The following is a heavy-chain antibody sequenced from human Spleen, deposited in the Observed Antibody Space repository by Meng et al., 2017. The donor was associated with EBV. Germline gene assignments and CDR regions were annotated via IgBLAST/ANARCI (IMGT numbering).Heavy chain of an antibody. Sequence: VYLTPFGPGCVNPSYTLPLHADSYVVSCSDFYCSWTHHPQGKGLEWIVEINHSGTTNYNPSLKSRLTISVDTSKNQFSLKMNSVTAADTAVYYCARVRLAAATYYFDYWGQGTLVTVSS. CDR3: ARVRLAAATYYFDY. CDR2: INHSGTT. CDR1: VVSCSDFY. D-gene: IGHD6-13*01. J-gene: IGHJ4*02. V-gene: IGHV4-34*01.